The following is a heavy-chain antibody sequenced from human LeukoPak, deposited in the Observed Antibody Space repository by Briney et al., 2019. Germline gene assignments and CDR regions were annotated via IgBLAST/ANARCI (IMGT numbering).Heavy chain of an antibody. CDR1: GFTFSGYG. D-gene: IGHD6-19*01. V-gene: IGHV3-33*01. J-gene: IGHJ4*02. CDR2: IWYDGSNK. CDR3: ARDGSDLLAVPGTYIDY. Sequence: QSGGSLRLSCAASGFTFSGYGMHWVRQAPGKGLEWVAVIWYDGSNKYYVDSVKGRFTISRDNSKNTLYLQMNSLRAEDTAVYYCARDGSDLLAVPGTYIDYWGQGTLVTVSS.